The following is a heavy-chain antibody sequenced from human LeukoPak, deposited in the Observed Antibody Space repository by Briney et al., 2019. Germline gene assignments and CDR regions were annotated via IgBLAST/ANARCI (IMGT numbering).Heavy chain of an antibody. Sequence: KTSETLSLTCTVSGGSISSGSYYWSWIRQHPGKDLEWIGYIYYSGSTYYNPSLKSRVTISVDTSKNQFSLKLSSVTAADTAVYYCARDLHGDYFDYWGQGTLVTVSS. J-gene: IGHJ4*02. CDR3: ARDLHGDYFDY. CDR2: IYYSGST. V-gene: IGHV4-31*03. CDR1: GGSISSGSYY. D-gene: IGHD4-17*01.